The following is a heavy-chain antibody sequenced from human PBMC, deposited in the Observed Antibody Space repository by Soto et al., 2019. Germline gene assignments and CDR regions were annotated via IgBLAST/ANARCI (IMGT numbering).Heavy chain of an antibody. CDR2: IRSKANSYAT. D-gene: IGHD2-2*01. V-gene: IGHV3-73*01. J-gene: IGHJ6*02. CDR1: GFTFSGSA. Sequence: GGSLRLSCAASGFTFSGSAMHWVRQASGKGLEWVGRIRSKANSYATAYAASVKGRFTISRDDSKNTAYLQMNSLKTEDTAVYYCTSSMGQLVPAAMPAYYYYGMDVWGQGTTVTVSS. CDR3: TSSMGQLVPAAMPAYYYYGMDV.